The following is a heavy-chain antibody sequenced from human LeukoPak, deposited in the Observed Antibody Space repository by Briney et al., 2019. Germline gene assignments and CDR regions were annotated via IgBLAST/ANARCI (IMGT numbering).Heavy chain of an antibody. CDR3: ARVLFWGDSRAFDI. CDR2: IYYSGST. J-gene: IGHJ3*02. D-gene: IGHD3-3*01. Sequence: SETLSLTCTVSGGSISSYYWSWIRQHPGKGLEWIGYIYYSGSTYYNPSLKSRVTISVDTSKNQFSLKLSSVTAADTAVYYCARVLFWGDSRAFDIWGQGTMVTVSS. V-gene: IGHV4-59*06. CDR1: GGSISSYY.